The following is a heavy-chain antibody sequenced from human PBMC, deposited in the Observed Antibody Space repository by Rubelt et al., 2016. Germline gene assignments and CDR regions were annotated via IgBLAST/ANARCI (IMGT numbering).Heavy chain of an antibody. V-gene: IGHV3-7*03. J-gene: IGHJ4*02. Sequence: EVQLVESGGGLVQPGGSLGLSCAASGCTLSPSWMSWVRQTPGKGLEWVANMNQDGSTTYYGDSLKGRFTISRDNAKNSLYLQMGSLRAEDTAVYYCARDIREVGATLYFDYWGQGTLVTVSS. CDR2: MNQDGSTT. D-gene: IGHD1-26*01. CDR3: ARDIREVGATLYFDY. CDR1: GCTLSPSW.